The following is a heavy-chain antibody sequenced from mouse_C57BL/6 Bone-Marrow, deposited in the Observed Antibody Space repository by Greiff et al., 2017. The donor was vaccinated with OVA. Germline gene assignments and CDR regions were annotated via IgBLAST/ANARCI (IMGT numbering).Heavy chain of an antibody. Sequence: QVQLQQSGAELARPGASVKLSCKASGYTSTSYGISWVKQRTGQGLEWIGEIYPRSGNTYYNEKFKGKATLTADKSSSTAYMELRSLTSEDSAVYFCARWRVTAPCAYWGQGTLVTVSA. CDR2: IYPRSGNT. CDR3: ARWRVTAPCAY. V-gene: IGHV1-81*01. CDR1: GYTSTSYG. J-gene: IGHJ3*01. D-gene: IGHD2-2*01.